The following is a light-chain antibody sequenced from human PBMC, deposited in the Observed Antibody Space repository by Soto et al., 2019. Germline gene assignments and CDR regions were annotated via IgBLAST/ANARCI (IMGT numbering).Light chain of an antibody. CDR3: AAWDDSLNGYV. CDR1: SSNIARNT. Sequence: QSVLTQPPSASGTPGQRVTISGSGSSSNIARNTVNWYEQLPGTAPKLLIYSNNQRPSGVPDRFSGSKSGTSASLAISGLQSEDEADYYCAAWDDSLNGYVFGTGTKVTVL. CDR2: SNN. J-gene: IGLJ1*01. V-gene: IGLV1-44*01.